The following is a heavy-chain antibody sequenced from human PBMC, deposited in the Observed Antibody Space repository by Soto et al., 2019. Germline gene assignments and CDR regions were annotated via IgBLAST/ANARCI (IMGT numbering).Heavy chain of an antibody. D-gene: IGHD3-10*01. J-gene: IGHJ6*02. V-gene: IGHV3-48*03. CDR1: GFSFSDYE. CDR3: ARGAGFFYGVDV. Sequence: PVGSLRLSCAASGFSFSDYEMNWVRQAPGKGLEWVAHISFSGSTIYYADSVKGRFSISRDNSDNFLYLHVSGLRADDSGVYYCARGAGFFYGVDVWGLGTTVTVSS. CDR2: ISFSGSTI.